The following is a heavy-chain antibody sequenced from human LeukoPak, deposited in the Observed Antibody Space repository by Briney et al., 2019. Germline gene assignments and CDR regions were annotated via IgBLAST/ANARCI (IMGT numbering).Heavy chain of an antibody. Sequence: SETLSLTCTVSGGSISSYYWSWIRQPAGRGLEWIGRIYTSGSTNYNPSLKSRVTMSVDTSMNQFSLTLTSVTAADTAVYYCATRLDITTSLSSHGYAFDIWGQGTMVTVSS. CDR3: ATRLDITTSLSSHGYAFDI. CDR1: GGSISSYY. V-gene: IGHV4-4*07. D-gene: IGHD1-1*01. J-gene: IGHJ3*02. CDR2: IYTSGST.